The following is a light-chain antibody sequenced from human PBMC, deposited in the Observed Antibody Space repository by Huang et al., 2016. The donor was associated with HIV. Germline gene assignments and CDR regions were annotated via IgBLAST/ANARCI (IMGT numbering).Light chain of an antibody. CDR2: WAS. CDR3: QQYYSTPLT. J-gene: IGKJ4*01. Sequence: DIVMTQSPDSLALSLGERATISCKSSQSVLYSSNNKNYLAWYQQKPCQPPKLLMYWASTRESGVPDRFSGSGSGTDFTLTISSLQSEDVAVYYCQQYYSTPLTFGGGTNVEIK. CDR1: QSVLYSSNNKNY. V-gene: IGKV4-1*01.